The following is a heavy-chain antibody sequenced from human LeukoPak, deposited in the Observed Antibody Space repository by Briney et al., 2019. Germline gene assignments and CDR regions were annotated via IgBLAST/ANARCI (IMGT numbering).Heavy chain of an antibody. J-gene: IGHJ3*02. CDR2: ISYDGSTK. CDR3: ARDVMRDDGFDI. CDR1: GFTFSSYA. Sequence: PGGSLRLSCAASGFTFSSYAMSWVRQAPGKGLAWVAVISYDGSTKNHADSVKGRFTISRDNSKNTLYLEMNSLRAEDTAVYYCARDVMRDDGFDIWGQGTMVTVSS. D-gene: IGHD2-21*01. V-gene: IGHV3-30*04.